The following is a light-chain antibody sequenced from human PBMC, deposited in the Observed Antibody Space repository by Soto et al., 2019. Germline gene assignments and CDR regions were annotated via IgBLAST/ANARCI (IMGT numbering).Light chain of an antibody. V-gene: IGKV3-11*01. CDR3: QQYANWTKT. Sequence: EIVLTQSPATLSLSPGERATLSCRASQSVSGYLAWYQQKPGQAPRLLIYDASNKATGIPARFSGSGSGTEFTLTISSLQSEDSAVYFCQQYANWTKTFGQGTKVDIK. J-gene: IGKJ1*01. CDR2: DAS. CDR1: QSVSGY.